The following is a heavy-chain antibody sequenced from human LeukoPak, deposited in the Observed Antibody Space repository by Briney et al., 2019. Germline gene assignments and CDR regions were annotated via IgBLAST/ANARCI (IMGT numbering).Heavy chain of an antibody. D-gene: IGHD1-7*01. CDR3: ARGNYGFDY. CDR2: ILADGTTT. V-gene: IGHV3-74*03. J-gene: IGHJ4*02. CDR1: GFIFSDYE. Sequence: GGSLRLSCAASGFIFSDYEMYWVRQAPGKGLVWVSRILADGTTTMYADSVKGRFTISRDSAKNTLYLQMNSLRAEDTAAYYCARGNYGFDYWGQGTLVIVSS.